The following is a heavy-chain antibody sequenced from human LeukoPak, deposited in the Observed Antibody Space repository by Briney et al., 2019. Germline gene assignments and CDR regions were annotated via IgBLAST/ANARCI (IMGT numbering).Heavy chain of an antibody. D-gene: IGHD3-10*01. CDR2: IIPIFGTA. CDR3: ARAPPMVRGVFGAFDI. Sequence: ASVQVSCQASGGTFSSYAVSWVRQAPGQGLEWMGGIIPIFGTANYAQKFQGRVTITTDESTSTAYMELSSLRSEDTAVYYCARAPPMVRGVFGAFDIWGQGTMVTVSS. CDR1: GGTFSSYA. J-gene: IGHJ3*02. V-gene: IGHV1-69*05.